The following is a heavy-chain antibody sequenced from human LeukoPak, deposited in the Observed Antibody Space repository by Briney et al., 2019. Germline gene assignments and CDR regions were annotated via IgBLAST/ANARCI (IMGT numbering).Heavy chain of an antibody. J-gene: IGHJ4*02. CDR2: MNPNSGNT. Sequence: GASVKVSCKASGYTFTSYDINWVRQATGQGLEWMGWMNPNSGNTGYAQKFQGRVTITRNTSISTAYMELSSLRSEDTAVYYCARGANYYDSSGYWSDYWGQGTLVTVSS. D-gene: IGHD3-22*01. CDR1: GYTFTSYD. V-gene: IGHV1-8*03. CDR3: ARGANYYDSSGYWSDY.